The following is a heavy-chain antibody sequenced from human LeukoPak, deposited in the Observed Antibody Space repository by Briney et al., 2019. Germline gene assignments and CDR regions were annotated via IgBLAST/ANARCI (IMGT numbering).Heavy chain of an antibody. V-gene: IGHV3-7*01. CDR1: GFPFSSYY. J-gene: IGHJ5*02. CDR2: LNQGGSEK. Sequence: GGSLRLSCAASGFPFSSYYMSWVRQAPGKGLEWVANLNQGGSEKYYVESVKDRFTISRDNAKNSLYLQMSSLRAEDTAVYYCARVNRYSGYDFDQWGQGTLVTVSS. D-gene: IGHD5-12*01. CDR3: ARVNRYSGYDFDQ.